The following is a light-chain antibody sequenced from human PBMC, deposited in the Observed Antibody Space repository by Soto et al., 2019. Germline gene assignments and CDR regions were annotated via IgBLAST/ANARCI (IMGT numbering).Light chain of an antibody. Sequence: EIVLTQSPDTLSLSPGERATISCRASESIRTYLAWYQQKPGQAPRPLIYDASTRATGIPVRFSGSGSGTDFTLTIGSLEPEDFAIYYCQQRSNWPITFGQGTRLEIK. V-gene: IGKV3-11*01. CDR3: QQRSNWPIT. CDR2: DAS. J-gene: IGKJ5*01. CDR1: ESIRTY.